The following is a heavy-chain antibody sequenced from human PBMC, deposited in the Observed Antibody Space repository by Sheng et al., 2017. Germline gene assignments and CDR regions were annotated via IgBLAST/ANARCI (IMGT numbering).Heavy chain of an antibody. Sequence: QVQLVQSGAEVKKPGASVKVSCKASGYTLTGYYLHWVRQAPGQGLEWMGWINPNTGDTTYAQKFQDRVTMTRDTSISTAYMDLSRLRSDDTAVYFCARDQWGSSGNYEY. CDR1: GYTLTGYY. J-gene: IGHJ1*01. CDR2: INPNTGDT. D-gene: IGHD3-16*01. CDR3: ARDQWGSSGNYEY. V-gene: IGHV1-2*02.